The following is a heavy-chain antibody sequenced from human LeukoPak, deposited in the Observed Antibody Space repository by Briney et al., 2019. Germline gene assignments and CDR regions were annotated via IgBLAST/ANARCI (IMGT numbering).Heavy chain of an antibody. CDR3: AKKGLVGATDLRAFDY. V-gene: IGHV3-30-3*02. D-gene: IGHD1-26*01. CDR1: GVTFSSYA. Sequence: GGSLSLSCAVSGVTFSSYAMHWVRQAPGEGLEWVADISHDGSNKYYAASVNGRFTISRDNSKNMLYPQMNSLRAEATAVYYCAKKGLVGATDLRAFDYWGQGILVTVSS. J-gene: IGHJ4*02. CDR2: ISHDGSNK.